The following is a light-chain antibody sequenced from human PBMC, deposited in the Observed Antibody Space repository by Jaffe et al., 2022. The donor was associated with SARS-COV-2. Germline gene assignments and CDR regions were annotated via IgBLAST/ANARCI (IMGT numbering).Light chain of an antibody. V-gene: IGLV3-19*01. Sequence: SSELTQDPVVSVALGQTVRITCQGDSLRNYYATWYQQKPGQAPVLVIYGKNNRPSGIPDRFSGSSSGNTASLTITGAQAEDEADYYCNSRDSSDNHVIFGGGTKLTVL. J-gene: IGLJ2*01. CDR1: SLRNYY. CDR3: NSRDSSDNHVI. CDR2: GKN.